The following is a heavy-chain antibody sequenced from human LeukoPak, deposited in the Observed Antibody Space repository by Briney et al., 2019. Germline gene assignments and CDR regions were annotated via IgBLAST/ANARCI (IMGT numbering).Heavy chain of an antibody. D-gene: IGHD3-10*01. V-gene: IGHV4-38-2*02. CDR3: ARVYDSGSQAYFYYMDV. Sequence: SETLSLTCTVSGYSISSGYYWGWIRQPPGKGLEWIGSIYHSGRTFYNPSLKSRVTMSVDTSKNQFSLKVNSVTAADTAVYYCARVYDSGSQAYFYYMDVWGKGTTVTISS. CDR2: IYHSGRT. J-gene: IGHJ6*03. CDR1: GYSISSGYY.